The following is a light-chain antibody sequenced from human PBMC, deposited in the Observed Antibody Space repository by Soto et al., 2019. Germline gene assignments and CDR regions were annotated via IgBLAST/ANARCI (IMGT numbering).Light chain of an antibody. CDR1: QSLLHSNGYNY. Sequence: ESVMTQSPLSLFVTPGEPASISCRSSQSLLHSNGYNYLDWYLQKPGQSPQLLIYLGSFRAAGVPDRFSGSGSGTDFTLKISRVEAADVGVYYCMQALQTPSFGGGTKVEIK. CDR3: MQALQTPS. V-gene: IGKV2-28*01. CDR2: LGS. J-gene: IGKJ4*01.